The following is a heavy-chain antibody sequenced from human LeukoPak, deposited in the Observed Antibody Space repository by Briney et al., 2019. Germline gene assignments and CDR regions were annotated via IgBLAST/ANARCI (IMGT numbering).Heavy chain of an antibody. Sequence: ESLKISCKGSGYSFTSYWIGWVRQMPGKGLEWMGIIYPGDSDTRYSPSFQGQVTISADKSISTAYLQWSSLKASDTAMYYCARQDDYVWGSCRLDNWFDPWGQGTLVTVSS. V-gene: IGHV5-51*01. J-gene: IGHJ5*02. CDR1: GYSFTSYW. CDR3: ARQDDYVWGSCRLDNWFDP. CDR2: IYPGDSDT. D-gene: IGHD3-16*02.